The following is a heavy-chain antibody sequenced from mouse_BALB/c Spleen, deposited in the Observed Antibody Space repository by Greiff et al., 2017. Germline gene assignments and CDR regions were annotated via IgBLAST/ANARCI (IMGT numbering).Heavy chain of an antibody. J-gene: IGHJ4*01. CDR3: ASFYYGSPSYAMDY. Sequence: EVQVVESGGGLVKPGGSLKLSCAASGFTFSSYAMSWVRQSPEKRLEWVAEISSGGSYTYYPDTVTGRFTISRDNAKNTLYLEMSSLRSEDTAMYYCASFYYGSPSYAMDYWGQGTSVTVSS. V-gene: IGHV5-9-4*01. CDR2: ISSGGSYT. D-gene: IGHD1-1*01. CDR1: GFTFSSYA.